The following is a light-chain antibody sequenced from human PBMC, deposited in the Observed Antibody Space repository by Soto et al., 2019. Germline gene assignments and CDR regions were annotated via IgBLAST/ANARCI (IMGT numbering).Light chain of an antibody. CDR3: QQYDLYPLT. Sequence: DIQMTQSPSTLSASVGDRVTITCRTSQSINGWLAWYQQKPGKAPKFLIYGVSNLEGGVPSRFSGSGSGTEFTLIISSLQPDDYATYYCQQYDLYPLTFGGGTKVDIK. CDR1: QSINGW. CDR2: GVS. V-gene: IGKV1-5*01. J-gene: IGKJ4*01.